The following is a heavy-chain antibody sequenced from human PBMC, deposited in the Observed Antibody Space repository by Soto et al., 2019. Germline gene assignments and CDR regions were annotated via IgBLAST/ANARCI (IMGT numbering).Heavy chain of an antibody. J-gene: IGHJ3*02. D-gene: IGHD2-15*01. CDR3: ARLPPSGGSAPDAFDI. CDR2: IYPGDSDT. Sequence: GESLKISCKGSGYSFTSYWIGWVRQMPGKGLEWMGIIYPGDSDTRYSPSFQGQVTISADKSISTAYLQWSSLKASDTAMYYCARLPPSGGSAPDAFDIWGQGTMVTVSS. V-gene: IGHV5-51*01. CDR1: GYSFTSYW.